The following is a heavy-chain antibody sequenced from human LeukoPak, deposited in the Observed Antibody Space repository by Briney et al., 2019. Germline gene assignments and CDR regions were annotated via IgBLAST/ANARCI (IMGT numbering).Heavy chain of an antibody. CDR1: GFTFSSYS. Sequence: GGSLRLSCAASGFTFSSYSMNWVRQAPGKGLERLAFMRYDGSNTHYADSVKGRFTISGDNSKNTLFLQMNSLRSEDTALYYCANGPHYNILTGFYKVRSHLDYWGQGTLVTVSS. V-gene: IGHV3-30*02. J-gene: IGHJ4*02. CDR3: ANGPHYNILTGFYKVRSHLDY. CDR2: MRYDGSNT. D-gene: IGHD3-9*01.